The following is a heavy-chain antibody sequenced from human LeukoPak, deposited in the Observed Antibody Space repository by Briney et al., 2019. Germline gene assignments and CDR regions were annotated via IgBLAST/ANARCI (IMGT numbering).Heavy chain of an antibody. V-gene: IGHV1-69*13. J-gene: IGHJ3*02. CDR2: IIPIFGTA. D-gene: IGHD5-24*01. CDR3: ARGDWEMATISAFDI. CDR1: GGTFSSYA. Sequence: ASVKVSCKASGGTFSSYAISWVRQAPGQGLEWMGGIIPIFGTANYAQKFQGRVTITPDESTSTAYMELSSLRSEDTAVYYCARGDWEMATISAFDIWGQGTMVTVSS.